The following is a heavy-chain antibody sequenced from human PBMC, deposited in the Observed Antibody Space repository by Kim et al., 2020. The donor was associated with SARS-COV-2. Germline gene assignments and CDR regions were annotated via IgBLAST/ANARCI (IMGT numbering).Heavy chain of an antibody. D-gene: IGHD7-27*01. CDR1: GFTFSNYW. CDR3: VTTSTKTGPAVEFDY. CDR2: IKQDESEK. V-gene: IGHV3-7*01. J-gene: IGHJ4*02. Sequence: GGSLRLSCAASGFTFSNYWMTWVRQAPGKGLEWVANIKQDESEKNYVDSVKGRFTISRDNAKNSLYLQMNSLRAEDMAIYYCVTTSTKTGPAVEFDYWGQGTLVTVSS.